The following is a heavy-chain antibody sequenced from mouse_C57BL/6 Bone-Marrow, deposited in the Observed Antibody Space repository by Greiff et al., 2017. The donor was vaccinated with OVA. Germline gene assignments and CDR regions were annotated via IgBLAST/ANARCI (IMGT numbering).Heavy chain of an antibody. CDR2: IYPGDGDT. J-gene: IGHJ2*01. Sequence: VQLQQSGPELVKPGASVKISCKASGYAFSSSWMNWVKQRPGKGLEWIGRIYPGDGDTNYNGKFKGKATLTADKSSSTAYMQLSSLTSEDSAVYFCARRGRFDYWGQGTTLTVSS. D-gene: IGHD3-3*01. CDR3: ARRGRFDY. CDR1: GYAFSSSW. V-gene: IGHV1-82*01.